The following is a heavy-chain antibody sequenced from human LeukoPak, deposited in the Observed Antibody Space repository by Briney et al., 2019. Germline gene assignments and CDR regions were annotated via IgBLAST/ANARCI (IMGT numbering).Heavy chain of an antibody. J-gene: IGHJ5*02. CDR1: GFTFSSYA. CDR3: ARGSWRFDYGDSGFDP. D-gene: IGHD4-17*01. CDR2: ISYDGRNK. Sequence: GGSLRLSCAASGFTFSSYAMHWVRQAPGKGLEWVAVISYDGRNKNYADSVKGRFTISRDSSKNTLYLQMNSLRAEDTAVYYCARGSWRFDYGDSGFDPWGQGTLVTVSS. V-gene: IGHV3-30*04.